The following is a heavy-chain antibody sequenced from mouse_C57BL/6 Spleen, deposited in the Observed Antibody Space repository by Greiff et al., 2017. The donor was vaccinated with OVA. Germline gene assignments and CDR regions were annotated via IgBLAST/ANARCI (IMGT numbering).Heavy chain of an antibody. J-gene: IGHJ4*01. CDR3: ARWDYYGSSYYAMDD. CDR1: GYTFTSYG. Sequence: VQLQQSGAELVRPGSSVKMSCKTSGYTFTSYGINWVKQRPGQGLEWIGYIYIGNGYTEYNEKFKGKATLTSDTSSSTAYMQLSSLTSEDAAIYVCARWDYYGSSYYAMDDWGKGTTVTVSS. D-gene: IGHD1-1*01. CDR2: IYIGNGYT. V-gene: IGHV1-58*01.